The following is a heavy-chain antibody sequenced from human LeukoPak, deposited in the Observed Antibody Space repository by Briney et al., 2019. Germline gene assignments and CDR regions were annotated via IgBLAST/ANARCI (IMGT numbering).Heavy chain of an antibody. J-gene: IGHJ4*02. V-gene: IGHV3-23*01. CDR3: AKDGGLWVSAHWGDS. D-gene: IGHD7-27*01. CDR2: ISGSGDNT. CDR1: GFTFSSYA. Sequence: PGGSLRLSCAASGFTFSSYAMSWVRQAPWKGLEWVSGISGSGDNTYYADSVKGRFTISRDNSKNTLYLQMNSLRAEDTAVYYCAKDGGLWVSAHWGDSWGRGTLVTVSS.